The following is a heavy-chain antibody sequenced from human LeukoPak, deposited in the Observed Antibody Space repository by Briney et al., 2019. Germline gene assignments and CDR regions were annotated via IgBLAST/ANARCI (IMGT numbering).Heavy chain of an antibody. CDR2: MNPDGSTK. V-gene: IGHV3-7*05. J-gene: IGHJ4*02. CDR1: GFAFSSSW. Sequence: GGSLRLSCVASGFAFSSSWMAWVRQAPGKGLEWVANMNPDGSTKNYVDSVRGRFTISRDNAKNSLYLQMNSLRVDDTAAYYCARDSGYSAFDYWGQGTLVTVSS. D-gene: IGHD5-12*01. CDR3: ARDSGYSAFDY.